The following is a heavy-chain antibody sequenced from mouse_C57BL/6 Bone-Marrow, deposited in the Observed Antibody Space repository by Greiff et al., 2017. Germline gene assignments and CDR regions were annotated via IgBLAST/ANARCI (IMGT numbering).Heavy chain of an antibody. J-gene: IGHJ4*01. D-gene: IGHD2-3*01. CDR3: ARTDGYRAMDY. CDR2: IYPRSGNT. Sequence: VQLQQSGAVLVRPGTSVKMSCKASGYTFTSYGISWVKQRTGQGLEWIGEIYPRSGNTYYNEKFKGKATLTADKSSSTAYMELRSLTSEDSAVYFCARTDGYRAMDYWGQGTSVTVSS. CDR1: GYTFTSYG. V-gene: IGHV1-81*01.